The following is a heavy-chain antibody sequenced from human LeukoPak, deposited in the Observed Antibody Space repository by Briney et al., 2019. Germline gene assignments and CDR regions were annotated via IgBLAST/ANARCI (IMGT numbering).Heavy chain of an antibody. V-gene: IGHV4-39*01. CDR2: IYYSGST. CDR1: GGSISSSSYY. CDR3: ARAYDVLTGYSI. Sequence: SETLSLTCTVSGGSISSSSYYWGWIHQPPGKGLEWIGSIYYSGSTYYNPSLKSRITISVDTSKNQISLKVSSVTAADTAVYYCARAYDVLTGYSIWGQGTLVTVSS. D-gene: IGHD3-9*01. J-gene: IGHJ4*02.